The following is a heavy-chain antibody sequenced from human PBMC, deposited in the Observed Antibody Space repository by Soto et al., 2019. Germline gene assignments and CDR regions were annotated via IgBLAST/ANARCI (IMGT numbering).Heavy chain of an antibody. CDR2: IYYDGNT. CDR1: GGSITNSSHY. CDR3: ARSSITPRLFMYPFDY. J-gene: IGHJ4*02. D-gene: IGHD6-6*01. V-gene: IGHV4-39*01. Sequence: SETLSLTFTVSGGSITNSSHYWGWIRQPPGKGLECIGNIYYDGNTYYNPSLKSRVTISLDTSKNQFSLRLNSVTAADTAVYYCARSSITPRLFMYPFDYWGQGTLVTVSS.